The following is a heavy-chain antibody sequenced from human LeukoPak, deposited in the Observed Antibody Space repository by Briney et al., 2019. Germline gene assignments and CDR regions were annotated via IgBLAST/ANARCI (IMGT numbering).Heavy chain of an antibody. V-gene: IGHV4-39*07. CDR2: IYYSGST. CDR1: GGSISSSSYY. CDR3: ARLIVGATSSNHYFDY. J-gene: IGHJ4*02. D-gene: IGHD1-26*01. Sequence: PSETLSLTCTVSGGSISSSSYYWGWIRQPPGKGLEWIGSIYYSGSTYYNPSLKSRVTISVDTSKNQFSLKLSSVTAADTAVYYCARLIVGATSSNHYFDYWGQGTLVTVSS.